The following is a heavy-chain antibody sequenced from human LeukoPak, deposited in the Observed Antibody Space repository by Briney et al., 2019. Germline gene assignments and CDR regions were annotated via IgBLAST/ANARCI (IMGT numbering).Heavy chain of an antibody. CDR3: ARDRSSGTFDSFGI. Sequence: SVKVSCKASGGTFSNYAISWVRQVPGQGLEWLGGIIPIFGPPNTAQKFQGRVTITADESTSTVRMELSSLTSEDTAMYYCARDRSSGTFDSFGIWGPGTMVTVSS. D-gene: IGHD1-26*01. V-gene: IGHV1-69*13. CDR2: IIPIFGPP. CDR1: GGTFSNYA. J-gene: IGHJ3*02.